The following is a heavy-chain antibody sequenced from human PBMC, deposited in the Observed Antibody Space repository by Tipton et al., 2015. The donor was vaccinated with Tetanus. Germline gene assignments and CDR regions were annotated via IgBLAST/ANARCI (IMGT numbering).Heavy chain of an antibody. CDR1: GLFFKNAW. CDR3: TTSGTVGSGYRVDS. V-gene: IGHV3-15*07. CDR2: IKSKTDGGTT. J-gene: IGHJ4*02. D-gene: IGHD3-9*01. Sequence: PLRLSCATSGLFFKNAWMNWVRQAPGKGLEWVGRIKSKTDGGTTDYAARVKDRFSISRDDSKDTLFLQMNSLKTEDTAIYYCTTSGTVGSGYRVDSWGRGTLVVVSS.